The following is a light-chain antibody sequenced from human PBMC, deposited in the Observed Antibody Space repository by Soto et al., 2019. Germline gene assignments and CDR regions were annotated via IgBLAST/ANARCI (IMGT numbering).Light chain of an antibody. V-gene: IGKV1-39*01. J-gene: IGKJ1*01. CDR2: GAS. CDR1: LTIGDS. CDR3: QQTYNLPRT. Sequence: DIRMTQSPSSLSASVGDRVTITCRASLTIGDSLSWFQQKVGKPPTLLIYGASALQSGVPARFSGSGSGTDFTLTISNMQREDFATYYCQQTYNLPRTFGQRTKVDIK.